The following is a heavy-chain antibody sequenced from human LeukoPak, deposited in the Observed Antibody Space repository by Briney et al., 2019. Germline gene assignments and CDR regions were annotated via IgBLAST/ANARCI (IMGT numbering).Heavy chain of an antibody. D-gene: IGHD6-13*01. CDR3: ARGEGYSSSWYLDY. Sequence: DYXXSWLRQPXGRXLEWIGYIYYSGSTYYNPSLKSRVTISVDTSKNQFSLKLSSVTAADTAVYYCARGEGYSSSWYLDYWGQGTLVTVSS. V-gene: IGHV4-30-4*01. CDR2: IYYSGST. CDR1: DYX. J-gene: IGHJ4*02.